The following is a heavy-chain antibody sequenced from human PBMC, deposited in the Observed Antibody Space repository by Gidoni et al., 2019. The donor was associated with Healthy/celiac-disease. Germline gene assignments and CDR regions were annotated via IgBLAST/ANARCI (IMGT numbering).Heavy chain of an antibody. Sequence: QVQLVQSGAEVKKPGASVQVSCKASGYTFTSYAMHWVRQAPGQRLEWMGWINAGNGNTKYSQKFQGRVTITRDTSASTAYMELSSLRSEDTAVYYCAGALAAAGWFDYWGQGTLVTVSS. V-gene: IGHV1-3*01. CDR3: AGALAAAGWFDY. CDR2: INAGNGNT. CDR1: GYTFTSYA. J-gene: IGHJ4*02. D-gene: IGHD6-13*01.